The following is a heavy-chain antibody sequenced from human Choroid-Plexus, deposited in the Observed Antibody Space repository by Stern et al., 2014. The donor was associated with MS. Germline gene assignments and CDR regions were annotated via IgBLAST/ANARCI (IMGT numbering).Heavy chain of an antibody. CDR2: GSYDGSNK. CDR3: AKDRQYLTYFFDH. CDR1: GFTFGSCA. D-gene: IGHD2/OR15-2a*01. Sequence: VQLVESGGGVVQPGRPLRLSCVAYGFTFGSCAMHWVRQAPGKGLERVAGGSYDGSNKYYADSVKGRFTISRDNSQNTLYMQMSSMRPEDTAVYYCAKDRQYLTYFFDHWGQGSLVTVSS. J-gene: IGHJ5*02. V-gene: IGHV3-30*18.